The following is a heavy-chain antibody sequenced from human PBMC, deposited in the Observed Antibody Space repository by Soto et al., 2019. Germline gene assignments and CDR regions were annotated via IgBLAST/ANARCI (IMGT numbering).Heavy chain of an antibody. V-gene: IGHV3-30*18. CDR3: AKDRIGGSYYYYGMDV. D-gene: IGHD1-26*01. Sequence: GGSLRLSCAASGFTFSSYGMHWVRQAPGKGLEWVAVISYDGSNKYYADSVKGRFTISRDNSKNTLYLQMNSLRAEDTAVYYCAKDRIGGSYYYYGMDVWGQGTTVTVSS. J-gene: IGHJ6*02. CDR2: ISYDGSNK. CDR1: GFTFSSYG.